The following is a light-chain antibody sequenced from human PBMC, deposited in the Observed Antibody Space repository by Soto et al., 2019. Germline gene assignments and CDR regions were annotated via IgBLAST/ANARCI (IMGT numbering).Light chain of an antibody. J-gene: IGKJ4*01. CDR2: DAS. CDR3: HQRSNWLT. Sequence: EIVLTQSPATLSLSPGERATLSCRASQSVSRHLAWYQQKPGQAPRLLIYDASNRATGIPARFSGSGSGTDFTLTISSLEPEDSAVYYCHQRSNWLTFGGGTKVEIK. V-gene: IGKV3-11*01. CDR1: QSVSRH.